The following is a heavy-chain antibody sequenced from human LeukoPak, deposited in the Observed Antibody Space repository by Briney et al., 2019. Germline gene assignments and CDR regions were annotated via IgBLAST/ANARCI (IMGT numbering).Heavy chain of an antibody. CDR2: ISSSSSTI. Sequence: GGSLRLSCAASGFTFSSYAMSWVRQAPGKGLEWVSYISSSSSTIYYADSVKGRFTISRDNAKNSLYLQMNSLRAEDTAVYYCASTYYDILTGPGGFDPWGQGTLVTVSS. CDR1: GFTFSSYA. D-gene: IGHD3-9*01. J-gene: IGHJ5*02. V-gene: IGHV3-48*01. CDR3: ASTYYDILTGPGGFDP.